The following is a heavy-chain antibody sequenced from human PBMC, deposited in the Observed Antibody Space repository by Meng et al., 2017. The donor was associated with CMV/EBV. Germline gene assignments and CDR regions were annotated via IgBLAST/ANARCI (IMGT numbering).Heavy chain of an antibody. Sequence: GGSLRLSCAASGFTFSDYYMSWIRQAPGKGLEWVSYISSSSSYIYYADSVKGRFTISRDNAKNSLYLQMNSLRAEDTAVYYCARVRGSSWYDEVDYYYYYGMDVWGQGTTVTVSS. J-gene: IGHJ6*02. D-gene: IGHD6-13*01. CDR1: GFTFSDYY. V-gene: IGHV3-11*06. CDR3: ARVRGSSWYDEVDYYYYYGMDV. CDR2: ISSSSSYI.